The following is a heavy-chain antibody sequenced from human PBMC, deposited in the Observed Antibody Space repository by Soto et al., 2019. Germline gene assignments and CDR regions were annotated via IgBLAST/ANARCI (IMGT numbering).Heavy chain of an antibody. V-gene: IGHV4-31*03. CDR1: GGSISSGGYY. D-gene: IGHD2-15*01. J-gene: IGHJ6*02. CDR2: IYYSGST. Sequence: PSETLSLTCTVSGGSISSGGYYWSWIRQHPGKGLEWIGYIYYSGSTYYNPSLKSRVTISVDTSKNQFSLKLSSVTAADAAVYYCARDVVGCCSGGSCYSVHYYYGMDVWGQGTTVTVSS. CDR3: ARDVVGCCSGGSCYSVHYYYGMDV.